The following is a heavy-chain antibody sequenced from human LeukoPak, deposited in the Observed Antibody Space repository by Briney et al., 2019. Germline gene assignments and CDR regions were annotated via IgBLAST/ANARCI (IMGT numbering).Heavy chain of an antibody. V-gene: IGHV3-30*02. Sequence: GGSLRLSCAASGFTFSSYGMHWVRQAPGKGLEWVAFIRYDGSNKYYADSVKGRFTISRDNSKNTLYLQMNSLRAEDTAVYYCAKQDEYCSGGSCYPAFDIWGQGTMVTVSS. CDR2: IRYDGSNK. CDR1: GFTFSSYG. D-gene: IGHD2-15*01. J-gene: IGHJ3*02. CDR3: AKQDEYCSGGSCYPAFDI.